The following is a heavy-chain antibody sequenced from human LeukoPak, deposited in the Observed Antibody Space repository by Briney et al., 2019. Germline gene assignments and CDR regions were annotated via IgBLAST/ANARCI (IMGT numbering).Heavy chain of an antibody. CDR2: ISSSSSYI. V-gene: IGHV3-21*01. J-gene: IGHJ6*03. Sequence: PGGSLRLSCAASGFTFSSYSMNWVRQAPGKGLEWVSSISSSSSYIYYADSVKGRFTISRDNAKNSLYLQMNSLRAEDTAVYYCARGSVPAADYYYYYYMDVWGKGTTVTVS. CDR3: ARGSVPAADYYYYYYMDV. CDR1: GFTFSSYS. D-gene: IGHD2-2*01.